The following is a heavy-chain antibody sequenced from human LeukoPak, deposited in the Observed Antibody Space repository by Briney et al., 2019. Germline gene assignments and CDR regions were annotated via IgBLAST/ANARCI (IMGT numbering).Heavy chain of an antibody. CDR1: GFTFSSYW. J-gene: IGHJ4*02. CDR2: IKQDGSEK. CDR3: ARGLCGGDCYDY. V-gene: IGHV3-7*01. D-gene: IGHD2-21*01. Sequence: GGSLRLSCAAYGFTFSSYWMSWVRQAPGMGLEWVANIKQDGSEKYYVDSVKGRFTISRDNAKNSLYLQMNSLRAEDTAVYYCARGLCGGDCYDYWGQGTLVTVSS.